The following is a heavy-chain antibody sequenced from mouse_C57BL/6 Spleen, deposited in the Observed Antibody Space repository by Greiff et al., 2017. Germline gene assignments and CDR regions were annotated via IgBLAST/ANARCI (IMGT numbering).Heavy chain of an antibody. CDR2: IYPGNSDT. Sequence: VQLQQSGTVLARPGASVKMSCKTSGYTFTSYWMHWVKQRPGQGLEWIGAIYPGNSDTSYNQKFKGKAKLTAVTSASTAYMELSSLTNEDSAVYYCTRSPNYYGSSSYWYFDVWGTGTTVTVSS. CDR1: GYTFTSYW. D-gene: IGHD1-1*01. V-gene: IGHV1-5*01. J-gene: IGHJ1*03. CDR3: TRSPNYYGSSSYWYFDV.